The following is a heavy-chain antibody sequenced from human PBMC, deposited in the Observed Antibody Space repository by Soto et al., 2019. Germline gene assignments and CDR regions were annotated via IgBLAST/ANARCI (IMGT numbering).Heavy chain of an antibody. Sequence: EVQLVESGGGLVQPGGSLRLSCEASGCTFSEHYMDWLHQARGKGVEWVGRTRNKANSYTTEYAPSVKGRFTISRDDSKNSLYLQMNSLKTEDTAVYYCARVGRYCSGGSCYSDWYFDLWGRGTLVTV. D-gene: IGHD2-15*01. J-gene: IGHJ2*01. CDR3: ARVGRYCSGGSCYSDWYFDL. CDR1: GCTFSEHY. CDR2: TRNKANSYTT. V-gene: IGHV3-72*01.